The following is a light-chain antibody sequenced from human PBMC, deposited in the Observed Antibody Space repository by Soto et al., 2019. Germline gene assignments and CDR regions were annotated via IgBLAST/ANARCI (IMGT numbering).Light chain of an antibody. CDR2: KVS. J-gene: IGKJ4*01. CDR1: QSLVSSDGNTY. V-gene: IGKV2-30*01. Sequence: DVVLTQSPLSLPVTLGQPASISCRSSQSLVSSDGNTYLNWFQQRPGQSPRRLIYKVSNRDSGVPDRFSRSGSGTDFTLKISRVEAEDVGVYYCMQGTHWPPRLTFGGGTKVEIK. CDR3: MQGTHWPPRLT.